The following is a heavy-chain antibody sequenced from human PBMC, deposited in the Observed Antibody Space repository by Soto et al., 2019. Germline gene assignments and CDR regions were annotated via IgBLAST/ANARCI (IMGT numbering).Heavy chain of an antibody. Sequence: SETLSLTCTFSGGSISSGGYYWSWIRQHPGKGLEWIGYIYYSGSTYYNPSLKSRVTISVDTSKNQFSLKLSSVTAADTAVYYCASIGYCSSTSCPGNYYYYGMDVWGQGTTVTVSS. J-gene: IGHJ6*02. CDR3: ASIGYCSSTSCPGNYYYYGMDV. D-gene: IGHD2-2*01. CDR1: GGSISSGGYY. CDR2: IYYSGST. V-gene: IGHV4-31*03.